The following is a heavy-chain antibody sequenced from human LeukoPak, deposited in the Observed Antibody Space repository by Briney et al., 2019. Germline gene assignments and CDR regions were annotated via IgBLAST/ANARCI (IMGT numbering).Heavy chain of an antibody. CDR2: IRYDGSNK. J-gene: IGHJ4*02. CDR3: ANIPIAAAGTRPDY. D-gene: IGHD6-13*01. V-gene: IGHV3-30*02. CDR1: GFTFSSYG. Sequence: PGGSLRLSCAAFGFTFSSYGMHWVRQAPGKGLEWVAFIRYDGSNKYYADSVKGRFTISRDNSKNTLYLQMNSLRAEDTAVYYCANIPIAAAGTRPDYWGQGTLVTVSS.